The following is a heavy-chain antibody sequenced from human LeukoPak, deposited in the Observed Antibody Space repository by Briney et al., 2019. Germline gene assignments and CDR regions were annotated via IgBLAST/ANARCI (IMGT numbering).Heavy chain of an antibody. Sequence: PGRSLRLSCAASGLTFSSYWMSWVRQAPGKGLEWVSAITDSGGNTYYADSVKGRFTISRDNSKNTLYLQISSLRAEDTAIYYCAKAPMEDSWYLHFDYWGQGTLVTVSS. CDR3: AKAPMEDSWYLHFDY. J-gene: IGHJ4*02. V-gene: IGHV3-23*01. D-gene: IGHD6-13*01. CDR2: ITDSGGNT. CDR1: GLTFSSYW.